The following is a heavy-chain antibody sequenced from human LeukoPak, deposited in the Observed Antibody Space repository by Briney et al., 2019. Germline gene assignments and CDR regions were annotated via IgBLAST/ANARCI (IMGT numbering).Heavy chain of an antibody. CDR3: GRVRGSTWDSALPDY. CDR1: GFTFSNYA. CDR2: ISGSGGST. J-gene: IGHJ4*02. D-gene: IGHD2-15*01. Sequence: GESLRLSCAASGFTFSNYAMSWVRQAPGKGLEWVSAISGSGGSTYYADSVKGRFTISRDNSKNTLYLQMNSLKTEDTAMYYCGRVRGSTWDSALPDYWGQGTLVTVSS. V-gene: IGHV3-23*01.